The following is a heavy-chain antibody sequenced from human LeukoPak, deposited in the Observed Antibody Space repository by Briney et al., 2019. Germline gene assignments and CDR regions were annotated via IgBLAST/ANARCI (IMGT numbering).Heavy chain of an antibody. D-gene: IGHD6-6*01. Sequence: GASVKVSCKASGYTFTSYGTSWVRQAPGQGLEWMGWISAYNGNTNYAQKLQGRVTMTTDTSTSTAYMELRSLRSDDTAVYYCARDLAWQEYSSPPPFDYWGQGTLVTVSS. V-gene: IGHV1-18*01. CDR1: GYTFTSYG. CDR2: ISAYNGNT. J-gene: IGHJ4*02. CDR3: ARDLAWQEYSSPPPFDY.